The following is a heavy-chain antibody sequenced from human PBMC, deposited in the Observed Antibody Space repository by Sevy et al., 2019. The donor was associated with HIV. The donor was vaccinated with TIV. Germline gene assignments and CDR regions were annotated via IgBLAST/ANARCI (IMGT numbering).Heavy chain of an antibody. CDR2: ISGSSNYI. CDR3: ARDEKAWDLLNY. Sequence: GGSLRLSCAGFGFTFSTYSMNWVRQAPGKGLEWISFISGSSNYIYYADSVKGRFTISRDNVKDSLYLQMNSLRVEDTAVYFCARDEKAWDLLNYWGQGTLVTVSS. CDR1: GFTFSTYS. V-gene: IGHV3-21*01. J-gene: IGHJ4*02. D-gene: IGHD1-26*01.